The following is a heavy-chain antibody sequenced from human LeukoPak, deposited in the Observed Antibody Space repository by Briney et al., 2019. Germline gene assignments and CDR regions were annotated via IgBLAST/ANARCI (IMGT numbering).Heavy chain of an antibody. V-gene: IGHV3-7*03. J-gene: IGHJ4*02. CDR1: GFTFSNFW. D-gene: IGHD3-10*01. Sequence: GGSLRLSCTASGFTFSNFWMGWVRQAPGKGLEWVANIKQDETEKFYLGSVKGRFTISRDNSKNTLYLQMNSLRAEDTAVYYCAKDLAYYGDPRAPYWGQGTLVTVSS. CDR3: AKDLAYYGDPRAPY. CDR2: IKQDETEK.